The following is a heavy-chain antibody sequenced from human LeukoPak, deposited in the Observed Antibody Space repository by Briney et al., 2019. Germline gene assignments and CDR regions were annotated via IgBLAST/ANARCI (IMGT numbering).Heavy chain of an antibody. J-gene: IGHJ5*02. Sequence: GASVKVSCKASGYTFTSYYMHWVRQAPGQGLEWMGIINPSGGSTSYAQKFQGRVTMTRDMSTSTAYMELSSLRSEDTAVYYCARGVTGRYCSTTSCHWRGWFDPWGQGTLVTVSS. CDR2: INPSGGST. CDR1: GYTFTSYY. CDR3: ARGVTGRYCSTTSCHWRGWFDP. V-gene: IGHV1-46*01. D-gene: IGHD2-2*01.